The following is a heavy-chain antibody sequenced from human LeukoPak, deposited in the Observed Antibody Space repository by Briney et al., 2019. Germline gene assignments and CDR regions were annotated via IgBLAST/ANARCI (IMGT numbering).Heavy chain of an antibody. CDR1: GGSISSSSYY. V-gene: IGHV4-39*01. J-gene: IGHJ1*01. CDR3: ARQTVPYYDFWSGHLS. Sequence: SETLSLTCTVSGGSISSSSYYWGWIRQPPGMGLVWIGSIYYSGSTYYNPSLKSRVTISVDTSKNQTSLKLSSVTAADTAVYYCARQTVPYYDFWSGHLSWGQGTLVTVSS. D-gene: IGHD3-3*01. CDR2: IYYSGST.